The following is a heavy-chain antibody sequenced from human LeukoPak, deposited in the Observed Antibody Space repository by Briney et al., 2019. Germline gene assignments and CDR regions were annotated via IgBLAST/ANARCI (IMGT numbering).Heavy chain of an antibody. CDR2: ISTSSTYI. Sequence: KPGGSLRLSCAASGFTLRRYTMNWVRQAPGKGLEWVSSISTSSTYIYYADSVKGRFTISRDNSKNTLYLQMNSLRAEDTAVYYCARDGYYYDSSGLVENGMDVWGQGTTVTVSS. V-gene: IGHV3-21*04. D-gene: IGHD3-22*01. CDR3: ARDGYYYDSSGLVENGMDV. CDR1: GFTLRRYT. J-gene: IGHJ6*02.